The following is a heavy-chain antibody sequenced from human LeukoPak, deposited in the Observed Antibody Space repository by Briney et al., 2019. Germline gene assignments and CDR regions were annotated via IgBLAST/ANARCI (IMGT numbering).Heavy chain of an antibody. Sequence: PGGSLILSCAASGFTFSNYALHWVRPAPGKGLEWVSGISVSGGSIYYADSVTGRFTISRDNSKDTLYLQMNSLRVEDTALYYCAKEHSVLTMMRGLDSWGQGTLVTVSS. V-gene: IGHV3-23*01. D-gene: IGHD3-22*01. CDR2: ISVSGGSI. J-gene: IGHJ4*02. CDR3: AKEHSVLTMMRGLDS. CDR1: GFTFSNYA.